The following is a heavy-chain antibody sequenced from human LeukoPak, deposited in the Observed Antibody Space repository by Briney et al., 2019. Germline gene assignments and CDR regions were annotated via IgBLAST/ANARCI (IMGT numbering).Heavy chain of an antibody. D-gene: IGHD3-22*01. J-gene: IGHJ5*02. CDR3: ARVWKYYYDSGGYDT. CDR1: GGSISSGSYY. Sequence: PSETLSLTCTVSGGSISSGSYYWSWIRQTAGKGLEWIGRIYTSGSTNYNPSLKSRVTISVDTSKNQFSLKLSSVTAADTAVYYCARVWKYYYDSGGYDTWGQGPLVTVS. CDR2: IYTSGST. V-gene: IGHV4-61*02.